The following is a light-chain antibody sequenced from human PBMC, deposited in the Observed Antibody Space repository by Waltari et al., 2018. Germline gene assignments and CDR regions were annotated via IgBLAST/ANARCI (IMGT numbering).Light chain of an antibody. V-gene: IGKV3-20*01. Sequence: EIVLTQSPGTLSLSXXXXXXXXVRATESFSSSYLAWYQQKPGQAPRVLIHGASNRATGIPDRFSGSGSGTDFTLTISRLEPEDFAVYYCQQYGSSPWTFGQGTKVEIK. J-gene: IGKJ1*01. CDR2: GAS. CDR1: ESFSSSY. CDR3: QQYGSSPWT.